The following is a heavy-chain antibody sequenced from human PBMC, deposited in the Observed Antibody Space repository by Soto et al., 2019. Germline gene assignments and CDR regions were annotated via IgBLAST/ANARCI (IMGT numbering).Heavy chain of an antibody. CDR3: AREGHTMITTYYYGLGV. D-gene: IGHD3-22*01. Sequence: GESVKISCTASGFTFSDYFMSWIRQAPGKGLEWVSYINSVSSFTSYADSVQGRFTISRDNAKNSLFLQMDGLRAEDTAVYYCAREGHTMITTYYYGLGVWGQGTTVTVSS. V-gene: IGHV3-11*06. CDR1: GFTFSDYF. J-gene: IGHJ6*02. CDR2: INSVSSFT.